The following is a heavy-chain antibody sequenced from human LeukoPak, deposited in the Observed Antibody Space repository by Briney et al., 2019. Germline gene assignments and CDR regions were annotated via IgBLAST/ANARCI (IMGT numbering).Heavy chain of an antibody. Sequence: ASVTLSCKVSGYTFSSYDINWVRQATGQGLEWMGWIDPSSGATSYAQKYQGKVTITRNTSINPAYVALSRLTSDDTAVYYCARAEWLVVGYYYSMDVWGKGTPVTVSS. CDR1: GYTFSSYD. CDR3: ARAEWLVVGYYYSMDV. J-gene: IGHJ6*03. CDR2: IDPSSGAT. D-gene: IGHD6-19*01. V-gene: IGHV1-8*01.